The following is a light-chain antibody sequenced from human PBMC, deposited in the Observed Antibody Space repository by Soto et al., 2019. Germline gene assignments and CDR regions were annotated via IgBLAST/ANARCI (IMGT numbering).Light chain of an antibody. CDR1: QSVRSN. CDR2: GAS. J-gene: IGKJ4*01. CDR3: QQYSAWPLT. V-gene: IGKV3-15*01. Sequence: EIVMTQSPATLSVSPGERATLFCRASQSVRSNFLAWYQQKPGQAPRLLIYGASTRATGVPARFSGSGSGTEFTLTISSLQSEDFAVYYCQQYSAWPLTFGGGTKAEIK.